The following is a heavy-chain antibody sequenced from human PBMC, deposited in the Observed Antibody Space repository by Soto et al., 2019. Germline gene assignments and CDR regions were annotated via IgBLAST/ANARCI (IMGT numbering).Heavy chain of an antibody. CDR2: IPNTENKK. D-gene: IGHD6-13*01. J-gene: IGHJ3*02. CDR3: ARTAGGRVRGALDI. V-gene: IGHV3-30-3*01. CDR1: GFTFSSYG. Sequence: EESGGGVVQPGTSLRLSCVASGFTFSSYGMHWVRQAPGKGLEWVAVIPNTENKKYYADSVKGRFTISRDNSQNTLFLQMDSLMSEDTAMYYFARTAGGRVRGALDIWGQGTMVTVS.